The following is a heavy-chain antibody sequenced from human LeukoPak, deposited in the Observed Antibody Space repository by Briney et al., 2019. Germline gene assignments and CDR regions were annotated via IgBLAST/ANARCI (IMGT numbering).Heavy chain of an antibody. D-gene: IGHD6-13*01. V-gene: IGHV3-30*03. J-gene: IGHJ4*02. CDR3: AARRGAAAGTDYFDD. CDR1: GFTFSSYG. Sequence: GRSLRLSCAASGFTFSSYGMHWVRQAPGKGLEWVAVISYDGSNKYYADSVKGRFTISRDNSKNTLYLQMNSLRAEDTAVYYCAARRGAAAGTDYFDDWGQGTLVTVSS. CDR2: ISYDGSNK.